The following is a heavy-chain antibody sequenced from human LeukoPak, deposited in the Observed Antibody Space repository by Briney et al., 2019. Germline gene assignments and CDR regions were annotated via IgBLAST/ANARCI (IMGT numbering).Heavy chain of an antibody. CDR1: GFTFSSYW. CDR3: ARSPYYYYYMDV. CDR2: INSDGSST. V-gene: IGHV3-74*01. J-gene: IGHJ6*03. Sequence: PGGSLRLSCAASGFTFSSYWMHWVRQAPGKGLVWVSRINSDGSSTSYADSVKGRFTISRDNAKNTLYLQMNSLRAEDTAVYYCARSPYYYYYMDVWGKGTTVTISS.